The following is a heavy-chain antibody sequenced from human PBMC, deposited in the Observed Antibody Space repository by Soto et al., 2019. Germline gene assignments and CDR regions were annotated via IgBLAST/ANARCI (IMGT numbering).Heavy chain of an antibody. CDR1: GFTFSSYW. Sequence: GGSRRLSCAASGFTFSSYWMHWVRQAPGKGLVWVSRINSDGSSTSYADSVKGRFTISRDNAKNTLYLQMNSLRAEDTAVYYCARDHHRYSGYDYVDYWGQGTLVTVSS. J-gene: IGHJ4*02. CDR2: INSDGSST. CDR3: ARDHHRYSGYDYVDY. D-gene: IGHD5-12*01. V-gene: IGHV3-74*01.